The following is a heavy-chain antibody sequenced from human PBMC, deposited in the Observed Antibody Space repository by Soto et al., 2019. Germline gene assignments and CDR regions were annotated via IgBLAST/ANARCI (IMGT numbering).Heavy chain of an antibody. CDR3: ARVGGYNYFDY. D-gene: IGHD5-12*01. Sequence: SETLSLTCTVSGGSISSYYWSWIWQPPGKGLEWIGYIYYSGSTNYNPSLKSRVTISVDTSKNQFSLKLSSVTAADTAVYYCARVGGYNYFDYWGQGTLVTGSS. J-gene: IGHJ4*02. CDR1: GGSISSYY. CDR2: IYYSGST. V-gene: IGHV4-59*01.